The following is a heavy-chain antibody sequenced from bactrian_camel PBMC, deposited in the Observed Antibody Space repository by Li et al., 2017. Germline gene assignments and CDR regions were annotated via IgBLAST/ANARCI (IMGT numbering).Heavy chain of an antibody. CDR2: IYTGSSPHYTGGETT. CDR1: GFTFSRYS. CDR3: AIDQTKMNGGTRYVEWGFAS. D-gene: IGHD6*01. J-gene: IGHJ6*01. V-gene: IGHV3-2*01. Sequence: QVQLVESGGGLVQPGESLTLSCAASGFTFSRYSVSWLRQAPGKGLEWVSSIYTGSSPHYTGGETTFASDSVKGRFAISSDNAKKTLYLQMNRLKPEDTAVYYCAIDQTKMNGGTRYVEWGFASWGQ.